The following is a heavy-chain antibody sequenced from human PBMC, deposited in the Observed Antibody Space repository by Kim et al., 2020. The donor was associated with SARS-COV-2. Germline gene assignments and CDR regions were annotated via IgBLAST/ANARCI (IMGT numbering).Heavy chain of an antibody. CDR3: AREKYSYGLNWFDP. D-gene: IGHD5-18*01. CDR2: INTNTGNP. J-gene: IGHJ5*02. V-gene: IGHV7-4-1*02. Sequence: ASVKVSCKPSGYTFTNYAMNWVRQAPGQGLEWMGWINTNTGNPTYAQGFTGRFVFSLDTSVSTAYLQISSLKAEDTAVYYCAREKYSYGLNWFDPWGQGTLVTVSS. CDR1: GYTFTNYA.